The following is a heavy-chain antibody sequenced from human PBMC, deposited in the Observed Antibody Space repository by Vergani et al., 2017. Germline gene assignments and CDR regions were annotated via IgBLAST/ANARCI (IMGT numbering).Heavy chain of an antibody. CDR3: ARVKSSLGYFQH. D-gene: IGHD3-10*01. Sequence: QVQLVQSGAEVKKPGASVKVSCKASGYTFTSYGISWVRQAPGQGLEWMGWVSAYNGNTNYAQKLQGRVTMTTDTSTSTAYMERRGLRSDNTAVYYCARVKSSLGYFQHWGQGTLVTVSS. V-gene: IGHV1-18*01. CDR2: VSAYNGNT. CDR1: GYTFTSYG. J-gene: IGHJ1*01.